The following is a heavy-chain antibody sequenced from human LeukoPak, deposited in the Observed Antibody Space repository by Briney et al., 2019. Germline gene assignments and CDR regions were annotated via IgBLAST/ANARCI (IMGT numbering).Heavy chain of an antibody. CDR3: ARAFRYCSGGSCYLTPYYYYGMDV. D-gene: IGHD2-15*01. Sequence: GGSLRLSCAASGFTFSSCAMNWVRQAPGRGLEWVSAIRGSGDNTYYADSVKGRFTISRDNAKNSLYLQMNSLRAEDTAVYYCARAFRYCSGGSCYLTPYYYYGMDVWGQGTTVTVSS. CDR1: GFTFSSCA. CDR2: IRGSGDNT. J-gene: IGHJ6*02. V-gene: IGHV3-21*01.